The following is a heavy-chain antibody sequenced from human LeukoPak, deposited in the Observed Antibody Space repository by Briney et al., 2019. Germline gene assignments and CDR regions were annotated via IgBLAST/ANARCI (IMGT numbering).Heavy chain of an antibody. CDR2: ISSSGSTI. J-gene: IGHJ6*04. CDR1: GFTVCSNY. CDR3: AELGITMIGGV. V-gene: IGHV3-11*04. Sequence: GGSLRLSCAASGFTVCSNYMSWVRLAPGKGLEWVSYISSSGSTIYYADSVKGRFTISRDNAKNSLYLQMNSLRAEDTAVYYCAELGITMIGGVWGKGTTVTISS. D-gene: IGHD3-10*02.